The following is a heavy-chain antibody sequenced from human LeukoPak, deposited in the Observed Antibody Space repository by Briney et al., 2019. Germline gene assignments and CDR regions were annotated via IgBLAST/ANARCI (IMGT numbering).Heavy chain of an antibody. Sequence: GGSLRLSCAASGFTFSSYGMHWVRQAPGKGLEWVAFIRYDGSNKYYADSVKGRFTISRDNSKNTLYLQMNRLRAEDTAVYYCSTSCYDMCDYWGQGTLVTVSS. CDR2: IRYDGSNK. CDR1: GFTFSSYG. J-gene: IGHJ4*02. CDR3: STSCYDMCDY. V-gene: IGHV3-30*02. D-gene: IGHD2-2*01.